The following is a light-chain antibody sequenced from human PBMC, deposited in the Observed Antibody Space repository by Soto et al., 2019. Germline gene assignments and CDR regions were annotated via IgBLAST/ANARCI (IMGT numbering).Light chain of an antibody. CDR3: GTWDSSLNTVV. V-gene: IGLV1-51*01. Sequence: QSVLTQPPSVSAAPGQKVTISCSGSRSNIDNNYVSWYQQLPGTAPKLLIYDNYKRPSGIPDRFSGSKSGTSATLGITGLQTGDEADYYCGTWDSSLNTVVFGRGTKLTVL. CDR1: RSNIDNNY. CDR2: DNY. J-gene: IGLJ2*01.